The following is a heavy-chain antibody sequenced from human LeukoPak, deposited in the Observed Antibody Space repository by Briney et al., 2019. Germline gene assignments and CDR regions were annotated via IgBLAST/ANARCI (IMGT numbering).Heavy chain of an antibody. D-gene: IGHD3-22*01. J-gene: IGHJ4*02. CDR1: GYSFINHW. Sequence: GESLKISCKASGYSFINHWIGWVRQKPGKGLEWVGIMYPDDSDTRYSPSFQGQVSISADKSLGTAYLQWSSLKASDTAMYYCARLIYDSSGYFDYWGQGTLVTVSS. CDR3: ARLIYDSSGYFDY. CDR2: MYPDDSDT. V-gene: IGHV5-51*01.